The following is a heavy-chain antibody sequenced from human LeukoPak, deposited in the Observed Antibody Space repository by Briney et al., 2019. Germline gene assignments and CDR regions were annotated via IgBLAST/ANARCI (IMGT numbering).Heavy chain of an antibody. CDR3: AKAKYSGTYYYFDY. J-gene: IGHJ4*02. Sequence: GGSLRLSCAASGFTFNNHDMHWVRQAPGKGLEWVAVISFDGSNEYYADSVKGRFTISRDNSKNTLYLQLNSLRAEDTAVYYCAKAKYSGTYYYFDYWGQGTLVTVSS. D-gene: IGHD1-26*01. CDR1: GFTFNNHD. V-gene: IGHV3-30*18. CDR2: ISFDGSNE.